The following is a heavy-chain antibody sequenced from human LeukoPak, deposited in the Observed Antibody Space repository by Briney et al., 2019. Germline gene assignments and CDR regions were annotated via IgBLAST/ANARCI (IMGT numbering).Heavy chain of an antibody. D-gene: IGHD2-2*01. J-gene: IGHJ5*02. CDR2: MNPNSGNT. CDR1: GYTFTSYD. CDR3: ARGGLIVVVPAAEDGFDP. V-gene: IGHV1-8*01. Sequence: ASVKVSCKASGYTFTSYDINWVRQATGHGLEWMGWMNPNSGNTGYAQKFQGRVTMTRNTSISTAYMELSSLRSEDTAVYYCARGGLIVVVPAAEDGFDPWGQGTLVTVSS.